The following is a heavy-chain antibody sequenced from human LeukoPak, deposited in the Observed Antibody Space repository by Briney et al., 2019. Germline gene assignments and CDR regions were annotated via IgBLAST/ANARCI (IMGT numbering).Heavy chain of an antibody. CDR2: ISSSSSYI. CDR1: GFTFSSYS. D-gene: IGHD3-10*01. Sequence: GGSLRLSCAASGFTFSSYSMNWVRQAPGKGLEWVSSISSSSSYIYYADSVKGRFTISRDNSKNTLYLQMNSLRAEDTAVYYCARDPDYYGSGSYLDYWGQGTLVTVSS. CDR3: ARDPDYYGSGSYLDY. J-gene: IGHJ4*02. V-gene: IGHV3-21*01.